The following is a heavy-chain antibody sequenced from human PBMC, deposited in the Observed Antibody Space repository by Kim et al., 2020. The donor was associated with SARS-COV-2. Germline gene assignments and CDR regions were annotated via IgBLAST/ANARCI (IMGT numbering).Heavy chain of an antibody. D-gene: IGHD3-22*01. CDR1: GGSISSSSYY. CDR2: IYYSGST. CDR3: ARFSYYYDSSGYWAFDY. J-gene: IGHJ4*02. V-gene: IGHV4-39*01. Sequence: SETLSLTCTVSGGSISSSSYYWGWIRQPPGKGLEWIVSIYYSGSTYYNPSLKSRVTISVDTSKNQFSLKLSSVTAADTAVYYCARFSYYYDSSGYWAFDYWGQEALVAVSS.